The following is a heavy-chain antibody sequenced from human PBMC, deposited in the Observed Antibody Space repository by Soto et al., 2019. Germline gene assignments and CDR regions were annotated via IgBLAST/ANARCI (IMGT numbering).Heavy chain of an antibody. CDR3: EGPVVDNDAYDI. D-gene: IGHD2-15*01. Sequence: GGSLRLSCAASGFTFSSYAMSWVRQAPGKGLEWVSAICGSGGSTYYADSVKGRFTISRDNSKNTLYLQMNSLRAEDTAVYYCEGPVVDNDAYDIWGQGTMVTVSS. CDR2: ICGSGGST. CDR1: GFTFSSYA. J-gene: IGHJ3*02. V-gene: IGHV3-23*01.